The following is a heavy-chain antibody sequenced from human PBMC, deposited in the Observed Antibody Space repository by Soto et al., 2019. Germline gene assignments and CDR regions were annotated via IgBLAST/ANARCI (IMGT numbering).Heavy chain of an antibody. D-gene: IGHD3-9*01. V-gene: IGHV1-18*01. CDR3: ARDFDRLFGHDAFDI. J-gene: IGHJ3*02. CDR2: ISAYNGNT. CDR1: GYTFTSYG. Sequence: ASVKVSCKASGYTFTSYGISWVRQAPGQGLEWMGWISAYNGNTNYAQKLQGRVTMTTDTSTSTAYMELRSLRSDDTAVYYCARDFDRLFGHDAFDIWGQGTMVTVSS.